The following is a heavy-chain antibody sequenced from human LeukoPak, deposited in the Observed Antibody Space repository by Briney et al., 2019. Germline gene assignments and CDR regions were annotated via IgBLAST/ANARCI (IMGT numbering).Heavy chain of an antibody. Sequence: WGSLRLSCAASGFTFSSYGMHWVRQAPGKGLEWVAFIRYDGSNKYYADSVKGRFTISRDNSKNTLYLQMNSLRAEDTAVYYCAKDFYWAFDYWGQGTLVTVSS. V-gene: IGHV3-30*02. J-gene: IGHJ4*02. D-gene: IGHD2-8*02. CDR1: GFTFSSYG. CDR3: AKDFYWAFDY. CDR2: IRYDGSNK.